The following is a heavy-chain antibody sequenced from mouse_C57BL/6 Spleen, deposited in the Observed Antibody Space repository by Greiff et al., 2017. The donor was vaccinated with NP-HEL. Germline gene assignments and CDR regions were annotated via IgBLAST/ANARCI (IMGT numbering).Heavy chain of an antibody. Sequence: VKLVESGAELMKPGASVKLSCKATGYTFTGYWIEWVKQRPGHGLEWIGEILPGSGSTNYNEKFKGKATFTADTSSNTAYMQLSSLTTEDSAIYYCATAQRVWFAYWGQGTLVTVSA. CDR1: GYTFTGYW. J-gene: IGHJ3*01. CDR2: ILPGSGST. CDR3: ATAQRVWFAY. D-gene: IGHD3-2*02. V-gene: IGHV1-9*01.